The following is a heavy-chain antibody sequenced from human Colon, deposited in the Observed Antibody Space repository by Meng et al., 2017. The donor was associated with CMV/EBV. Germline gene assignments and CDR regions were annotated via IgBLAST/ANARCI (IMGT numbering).Heavy chain of an antibody. CDR3: AKKNGYCGSTSCYYAFDI. CDR2: ISGNSAAT. V-gene: IGHV3-23*01. J-gene: IGHJ3*02. CDR1: GFTFSSYS. D-gene: IGHD2-2*01. Sequence: GESLKISCAASGFTFSSYSMSWVRQAPGKGLEWVSIISGNSAATFYADSVKGLFTISRDNSKSILYLQMNTLRAEDTAIYYCAKKNGYCGSTSCYYAFDIWGQGTMVTVSS.